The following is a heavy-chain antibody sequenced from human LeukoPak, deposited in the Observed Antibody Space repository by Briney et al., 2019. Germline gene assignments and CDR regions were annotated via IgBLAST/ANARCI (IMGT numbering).Heavy chain of an antibody. CDR3: ARERVSALDY. CDR1: GFTFSSYE. CDR2: ISSSGSTI. Sequence: PGGSLRLSCAASGFTFSSYEMNWVRQAPGKGLEWVSYISSSGSTIYYADSVKGRFTISRDNAKNSLYLQVNSLRAEDTAVYYCARERVSALDYWGQGTLVTVSS. V-gene: IGHV3-48*03. J-gene: IGHJ4*02.